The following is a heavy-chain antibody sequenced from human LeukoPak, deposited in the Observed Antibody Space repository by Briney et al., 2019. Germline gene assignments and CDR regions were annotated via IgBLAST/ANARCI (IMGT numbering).Heavy chain of an antibody. Sequence: GGSLRLSCAASGFTFSSYGMHWVRQAPGKGLEWVAVIWYDGSNKYYADSVKGRFTISRDNSKNTLYLQMNSLRAEDTAVYYCARGRNYGSVGYWGQGTLVTVSS. D-gene: IGHD4-17*01. CDR1: GFTFSSYG. CDR2: IWYDGSNK. CDR3: ARGRNYGSVGY. J-gene: IGHJ4*02. V-gene: IGHV3-30*19.